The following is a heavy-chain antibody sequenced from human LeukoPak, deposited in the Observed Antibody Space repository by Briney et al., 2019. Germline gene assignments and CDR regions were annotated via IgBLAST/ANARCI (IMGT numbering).Heavy chain of an antibody. Sequence: SETLPLTCAVYGGSFSGYYWSWIRQPPGKGLEWIGEINHSGSTNYNPSLKSRVTISVDTSKNQFSLKLSSVTAADTAVYYCARGLGDCSSTSCYSYYYGMDVWGQGTTVTVSS. D-gene: IGHD2-2*01. J-gene: IGHJ6*02. V-gene: IGHV4-34*01. CDR1: GGSFSGYY. CDR3: ARGLGDCSSTSCYSYYYGMDV. CDR2: INHSGST.